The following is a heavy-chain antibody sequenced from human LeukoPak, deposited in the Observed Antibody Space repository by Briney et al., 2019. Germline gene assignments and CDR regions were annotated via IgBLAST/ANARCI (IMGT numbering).Heavy chain of an antibody. V-gene: IGHV3-15*01. CDR1: GFSFSSAW. Sequence: GGSLRLSCAASGFSFSSAWMSWVRQAPGKGPEWVGRIKSKTNGGTIDYAAPVKGRFTISGDDSKNTLYLQMNSLKTEDTAVYYCTTGGLWFGEPQPYWGQGTLVTVSS. CDR3: TTGGLWFGEPQPY. J-gene: IGHJ4*02. CDR2: IKSKTNGGTI. D-gene: IGHD3-10*01.